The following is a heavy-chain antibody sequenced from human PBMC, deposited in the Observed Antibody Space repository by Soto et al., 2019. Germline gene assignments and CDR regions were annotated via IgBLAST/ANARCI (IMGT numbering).Heavy chain of an antibody. CDR1: GYTFTSYG. J-gene: IGHJ5*02. D-gene: IGHD3-3*01. V-gene: IGHV1-18*04. CDR3: AREVPDFWSGYHTQWFDT. CDR2: ISTYNGNT. Sequence: XSVKVSCKASGYTFTSYGIGLVRQAPGQGLECMGWISTYNGNTNYAQNLQDRVTMTTDTSTSTAYMELRSLRSDDTAVYYCAREVPDFWSGYHTQWFDTWGQGTLVTVSS.